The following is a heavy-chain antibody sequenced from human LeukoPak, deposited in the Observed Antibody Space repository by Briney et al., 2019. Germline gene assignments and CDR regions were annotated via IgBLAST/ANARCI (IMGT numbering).Heavy chain of an antibody. V-gene: IGHV3-21*01. J-gene: IGHJ1*01. CDR2: ISDTSTYI. D-gene: IGHD5-24*01. CDR1: GFIFSSYT. CDR3: TRAPPGRDGYSEY. Sequence: GGSLRLSCAASGFIFSSYTMNWVRQAPGEGLEWVSSISDTSTYIYYADSVEGRFTISRDNAKSSLFLQMNSLRAEDTAVYYCTRAPPGRDGYSEYWGQGTVVTVST.